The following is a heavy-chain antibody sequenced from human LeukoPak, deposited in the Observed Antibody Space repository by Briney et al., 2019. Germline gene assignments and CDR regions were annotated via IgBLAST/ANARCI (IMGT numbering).Heavy chain of an antibody. J-gene: IGHJ3*02. V-gene: IGHV1-2*02. D-gene: IGHD1-26*01. CDR1: GYTFTGHY. CDR3: ARGGSYKNDAFDI. CDR2: INPNSGGT. Sequence: ASVKVSCKASGYTFTGHYIQWVRQAPGQGLEWMGWINPNSGGTNYAQKFQGRVTMTRDTSISTAYMELSRLRSDDTAVYYCARGGSYKNDAFDIWGQGTMVTVSS.